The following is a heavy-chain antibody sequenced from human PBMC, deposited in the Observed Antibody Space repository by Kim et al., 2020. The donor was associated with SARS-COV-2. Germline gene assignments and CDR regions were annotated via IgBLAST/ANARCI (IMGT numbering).Heavy chain of an antibody. V-gene: IGHV3-7*01. D-gene: IGHD6-19*01. CDR3: ARVSSGWYDLYYFDY. CDR1: GFTFSSYW. J-gene: IGHJ4*02. Sequence: GGSLRLSCAASGFTFSSYWMSWVRQAPGKGLEWVANIKQDGSEKYYVDSVKGRFTISRDNAKNSLYLQMNSLRAEDTAVYYCARVSSGWYDLYYFDYWGQGTLVTVSS. CDR2: IKQDGSEK.